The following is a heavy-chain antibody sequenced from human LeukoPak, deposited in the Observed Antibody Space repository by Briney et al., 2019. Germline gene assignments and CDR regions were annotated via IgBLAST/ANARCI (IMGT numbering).Heavy chain of an antibody. CDR2: ISSSSSYI. CDR3: ARDRQPVDTALVPLYYYYMDV. Sequence: GGSLRLSCAASGFTFSSYSMNWVRQAPGKGLEWVSSISSSSSYIYYADSVKGRFTISRDNAKNSLYLQMNSLRAEDTAVYYCARDRQPVDTALVPLYYYYMDVWGKGTTVTVSS. V-gene: IGHV3-21*01. CDR1: GFTFSSYS. D-gene: IGHD5-18*01. J-gene: IGHJ6*03.